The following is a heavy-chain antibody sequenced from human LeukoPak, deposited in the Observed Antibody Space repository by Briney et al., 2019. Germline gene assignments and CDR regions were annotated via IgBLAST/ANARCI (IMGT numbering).Heavy chain of an antibody. Sequence: SETLSLTCAVYGGSFSGYYWSWIRQPPGKGLEWIGEINHSGSTNYNPSLKSRVTISVDTSKNQFSLKLTSVTAADTAVYYCARAWWFGELLSNYYYYMDVWGKGTTVTISS. CDR1: GGSFSGYY. D-gene: IGHD3-10*01. CDR3: ARAWWFGELLSNYYYYMDV. CDR2: INHSGST. J-gene: IGHJ6*03. V-gene: IGHV4-34*01.